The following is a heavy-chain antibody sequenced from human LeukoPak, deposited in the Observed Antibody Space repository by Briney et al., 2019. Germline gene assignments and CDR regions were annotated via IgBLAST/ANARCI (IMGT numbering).Heavy chain of an antibody. J-gene: IGHJ5*02. CDR1: GGSISSGLHY. CDR2: FYISGST. D-gene: IGHD3-22*01. Sequence: SEILSLTCTVSGGSISSGLHYWSWIRQSAGKGLEWIGRFYISGSTDYNPDLKSRVTISVDTSKNQFSLKLSSVAAADTAVYYCARDAPGEYYYDSSGPRGWFDPWGQGTLVTVSS. V-gene: IGHV4-61*02. CDR3: ARDAPGEYYYDSSGPRGWFDP.